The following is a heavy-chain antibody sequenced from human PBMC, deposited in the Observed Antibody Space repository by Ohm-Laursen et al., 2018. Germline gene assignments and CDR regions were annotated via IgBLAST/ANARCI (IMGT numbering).Heavy chain of an antibody. CDR1: GGSMSSSTNH. CDR2: ISYSGST. Sequence: TLSLTCTVSGGSMSSSTNHCGWIRQPPGEGLEWIGNISYSGSTVYNPSLKSRVTISVDTSKNDLSLRMSSVTAADTAVYYCAGRGYWGQGTLVTVSS. CDR3: AGRGY. J-gene: IGHJ4*02. V-gene: IGHV4-39*02.